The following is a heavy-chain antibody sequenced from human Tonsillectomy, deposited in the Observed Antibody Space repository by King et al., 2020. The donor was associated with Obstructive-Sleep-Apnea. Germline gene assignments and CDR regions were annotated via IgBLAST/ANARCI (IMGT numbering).Heavy chain of an antibody. CDR3: AGGERLYVY. D-gene: IGHD3-16*01. J-gene: IGHJ4*02. V-gene: IGHV3-21*01. Sequence: VQLVESGGGLVKPGGSLRISCAASGFTFSSYIMKWVLQAPGKGLEGVSSISSSSSYIYYADSVKGRFTISRDNAKNSLYLQMNSLRAEDTAVYYCAGGERLYVYWGQGTLVTVSS. CDR2: ISSSSSYI. CDR1: GFTFSSYI.